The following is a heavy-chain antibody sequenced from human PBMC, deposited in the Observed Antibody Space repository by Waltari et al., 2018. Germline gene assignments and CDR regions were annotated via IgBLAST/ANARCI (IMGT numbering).Heavy chain of an antibody. D-gene: IGHD3-10*01. J-gene: IGHJ4*02. CDR3: ARGLYGLGGGPYFDS. Sequence: EVELVESGGGLIQPGGSLRLSCAASGFSVRSNSRTWVRQAPGKGLEWVAIVDSAGKTYYADSVKGRFAISRDNFKSTLYLQMNSLRDDDTAVYHCARGLYGLGGGPYFDSWGQGTLVTVSS. CDR2: VDSAGKT. V-gene: IGHV3-53*01. CDR1: GFSVRSNS.